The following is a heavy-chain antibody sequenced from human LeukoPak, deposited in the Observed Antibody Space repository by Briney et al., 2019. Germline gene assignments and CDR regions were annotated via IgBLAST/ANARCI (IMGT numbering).Heavy chain of an antibody. Sequence: APVKVSCKASGYTFTSYGISWVRQAPGQGLEWMGWISAYNGNTNYAQKLQGRVTITRNTSISTAYMELSSLRSEDTTVYYCARVIVVVPGAKVWFDPWGQGTLVTVSS. CDR3: ARVIVVVPGAKVWFDP. CDR1: GYTFTSYG. V-gene: IGHV1-18*01. J-gene: IGHJ5*02. CDR2: ISAYNGNT. D-gene: IGHD2-2*01.